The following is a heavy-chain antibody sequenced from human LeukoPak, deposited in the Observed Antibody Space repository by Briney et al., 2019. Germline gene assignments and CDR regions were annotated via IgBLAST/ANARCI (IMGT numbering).Heavy chain of an antibody. CDR1: GGSFSGYY. D-gene: IGHD6-13*01. CDR3: ARDDLGSWYDYYYGMDV. CDR2: INHSGST. V-gene: IGHV4-34*09. J-gene: IGHJ6*02. Sequence: PSETLSLTCAVYGGSFSGYYWSWIRQPPGKGLEWIGEINHSGSTNYNPSLKSRVTISVDTSKNQFSLKLSSVTAADTAVYYCARDDLGSWYDYYYGMDVWGQGTTVTVSS.